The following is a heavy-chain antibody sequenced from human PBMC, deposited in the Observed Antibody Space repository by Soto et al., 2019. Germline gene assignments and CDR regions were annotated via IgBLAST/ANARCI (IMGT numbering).Heavy chain of an antibody. D-gene: IGHD2-2*01. V-gene: IGHV3-30*18. CDR1: GFIFSSYG. CDR3: AKVGEYQLLRIYFDY. Sequence: QVQLVESGGGVVQPGRSLRLSCAASGFIFSSYGMHWVRQAPGKGLEWVAVISYDGSSKYYADSVKGRFTISRDNSENTLHLQMNSLRAEDTAMYYCAKVGEYQLLRIYFDYWGQGTPVTVSS. CDR2: ISYDGSSK. J-gene: IGHJ4*02.